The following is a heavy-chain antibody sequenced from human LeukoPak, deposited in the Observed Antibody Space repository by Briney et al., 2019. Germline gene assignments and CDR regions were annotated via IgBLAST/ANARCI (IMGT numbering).Heavy chain of an antibody. Sequence: ASVKVSCKASGGTFSSYAISWVRQAPGQGLEWMGGIIPIFGTANYAQKFQGRVTITTDESTSTAYMELSSLRSDDTAVYYCARGSGSYYGGGAFDIWGQGTMVTVSS. D-gene: IGHD1-26*01. CDR1: GGTFSSYA. J-gene: IGHJ3*02. V-gene: IGHV1-69*05. CDR3: ARGSGSYYGGGAFDI. CDR2: IIPIFGTA.